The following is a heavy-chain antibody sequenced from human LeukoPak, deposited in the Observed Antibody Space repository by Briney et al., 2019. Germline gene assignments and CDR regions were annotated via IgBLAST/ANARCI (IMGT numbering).Heavy chain of an antibody. V-gene: IGHV1-46*01. J-gene: IGHJ4*02. Sequence: ASVKVSCTASGYILTSHYMHWVRQAPGQGLEWMGIINPSGGSTNYAQKFQGRVTMTRDTSTSTVYMELSSLRSEDTAVYYCARDPYSGSCYGFDYWGQGTLVTVSS. CDR1: GYILTSHY. D-gene: IGHD1-26*01. CDR2: INPSGGST. CDR3: ARDPYSGSCYGFDY.